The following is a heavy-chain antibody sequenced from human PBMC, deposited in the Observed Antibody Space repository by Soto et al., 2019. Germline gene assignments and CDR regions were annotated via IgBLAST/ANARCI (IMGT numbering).Heavy chain of an antibody. CDR1: GGSISSYY. CDR2: IYYSGST. J-gene: IGHJ4*02. Sequence: SETLSLTCTVSGGSISSYYWSWIRQPPGKGLEWIGYIYYSGSTNYNPSLKSRVTISVDTSKNQFSLKLSSVTAADTAVYYCARESNDYGDYRPGYYFDYWGQGTLVTVSS. D-gene: IGHD4-17*01. V-gene: IGHV4-59*01. CDR3: ARESNDYGDYRPGYYFDY.